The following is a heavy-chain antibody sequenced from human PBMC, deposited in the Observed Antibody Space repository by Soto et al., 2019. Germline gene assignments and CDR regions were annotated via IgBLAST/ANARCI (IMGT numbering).Heavy chain of an antibody. J-gene: IGHJ4*02. CDR1: GGSFSGYS. V-gene: IGHV4-34*01. D-gene: IGHD1-26*01. Sequence: SETLSLTCAVYGGSFSGYSWSWIRQPPGKGLEWLGEINHSGSTNYNPSLKSRVTTSVDPSKNQFSRKLNSVTAADTAVYYCARGRSGSFYFDYWGQGNLVTVSS. CDR3: ARGRSGSFYFDY. CDR2: INHSGST.